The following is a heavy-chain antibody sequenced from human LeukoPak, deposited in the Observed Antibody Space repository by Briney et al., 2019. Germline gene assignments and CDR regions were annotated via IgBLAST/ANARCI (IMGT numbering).Heavy chain of an antibody. D-gene: IGHD3-10*01. CDR3: SRGGDASKAGKY. CDR1: GGSISSSNYY. Sequence: SETLSLTCTVSGGSISSSNYYWGWIRQPPGKGLEWIGSIYYSGSTYYNPSLESRTIISVDASKNQFSLILNSVTAADTALYFCSRGGDASKAGKYWGQGALVTVSS. CDR2: IYYSGST. V-gene: IGHV4-39*07. J-gene: IGHJ4*02.